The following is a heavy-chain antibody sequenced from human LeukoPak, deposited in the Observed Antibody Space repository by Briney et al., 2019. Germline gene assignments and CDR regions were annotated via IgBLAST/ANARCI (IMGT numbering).Heavy chain of an antibody. CDR1: GGSFSGYY. Sequence: PSETLSLTCAVYGGSFSGYYWSWIRQPPGKGLEWIGEINHSGSTNYNPSLKSRVTISVDTSKNQFSLKLSSVTAADTAVYYCARHGRQYYFDYWGQGTLVTVSS. D-gene: IGHD4-4*01. CDR2: INHSGST. CDR3: ARHGRQYYFDY. J-gene: IGHJ4*02. V-gene: IGHV4-34*01.